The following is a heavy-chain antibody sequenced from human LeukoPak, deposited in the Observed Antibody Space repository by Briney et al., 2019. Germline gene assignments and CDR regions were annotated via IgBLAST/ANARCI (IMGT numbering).Heavy chain of an antibody. J-gene: IGHJ6*03. CDR1: GYTFTSYG. D-gene: IGHD3-10*01. CDR2: ISAYNGNT. CDR3: PRDMISGLLWFGESSSYMDV. V-gene: IGHV1-18*01. Sequence: ASVKVSCKASGYTFTSYGISWVRQAPGQGLEWMGWISAYNGNTNYAQKLQGRVTMTTDTSTSTAYMELRSLRSDDTAVYYCPRDMISGLLWFGESSSYMDVWGEGTTVTVSS.